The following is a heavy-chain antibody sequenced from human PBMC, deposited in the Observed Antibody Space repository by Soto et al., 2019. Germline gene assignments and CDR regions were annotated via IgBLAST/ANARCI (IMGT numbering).Heavy chain of an antibody. V-gene: IGHV4-31*03. CDR1: GGSISSGGYY. Sequence: QVQLQESGPGLVKPSQTLSLTCTVSGGSISSGGYYWSWIRQHPGKGLEWIGYIYYSGSTYYNPSLKSRVTISEDTSNNQFSLKLSSVTAADTAVYYCARAPASYGYKIDYWGQGTLVTVSS. D-gene: IGHD5-18*01. J-gene: IGHJ4*02. CDR2: IYYSGST. CDR3: ARAPASYGYKIDY.